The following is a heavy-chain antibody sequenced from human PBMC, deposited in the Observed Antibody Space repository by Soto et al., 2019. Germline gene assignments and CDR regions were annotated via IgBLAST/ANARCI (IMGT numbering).Heavy chain of an antibody. J-gene: IGHJ4*02. V-gene: IGHV3-21*01. CDR1: GFTFSSYS. CDR3: ARDLVYYDSSGGGVY. Sequence: GGSLRLSCAASGFTFSSYSMNWVRQAPGKGLEWVSSISSSSSYIYYADSVKGRFTISRDNAKNSLYLQMNSLRAEDTAVYYCARDLVYYDSSGGGVYWGQGTLVTVSS. CDR2: ISSSSSYI. D-gene: IGHD3-22*01.